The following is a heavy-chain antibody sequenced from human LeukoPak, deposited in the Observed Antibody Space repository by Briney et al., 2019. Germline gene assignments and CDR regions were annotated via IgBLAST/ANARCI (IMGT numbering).Heavy chain of an antibody. CDR3: AKMDTAMVEYFDY. CDR2: ISGSGGST. J-gene: IGHJ4*02. Sequence: GGSLRLSCAASGFTFTNYAMSWVRQAPGKGLEWVAGISGSGGSTYYADSVKGRFTIPRDNSKNTLYLQMNSLRAEDTAVYYCAKMDTAMVEYFDYWGQGTLVTVSS. V-gene: IGHV3-23*01. D-gene: IGHD5-18*01. CDR1: GFTFTNYA.